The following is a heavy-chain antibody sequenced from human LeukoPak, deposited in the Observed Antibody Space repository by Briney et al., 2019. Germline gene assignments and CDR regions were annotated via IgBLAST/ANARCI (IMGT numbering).Heavy chain of an antibody. CDR2: IYSSDSDT. D-gene: IGHD3-9*01. CDR3: ARQGSYYDILTGYYPALFDY. J-gene: IGHJ4*02. Sequence: GESLKISCKGSGYSFISYWIAWVRQMPGKGLEWMGIIYSSDSDTRYSPSFQGQVTISADKSISTAYLQWSSLKASDTAMYYCARQGSYYDILTGYYPALFDYWGQGTLVTVSS. V-gene: IGHV5-51*01. CDR1: GYSFISYW.